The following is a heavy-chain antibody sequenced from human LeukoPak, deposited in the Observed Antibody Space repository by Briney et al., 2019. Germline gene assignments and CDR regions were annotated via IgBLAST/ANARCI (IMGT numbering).Heavy chain of an antibody. CDR1: GFTFRSYG. CDR2: TSHDGSKK. CDR3: AKDEDAYCGGDCSSYFYYNMDV. V-gene: IGHV3-30*18. Sequence: GGSLRLSCAASGFTFRSYGMHWVRQAPGKGLEWVAVTSHDGSKKYYGDSVKGRFTISRDNSKNTLYLQMNSLRAEDTAVYYCAKDEDAYCGGDCSSYFYYNMDVWGQGTTVTVSS. J-gene: IGHJ6*02. D-gene: IGHD2-21*02.